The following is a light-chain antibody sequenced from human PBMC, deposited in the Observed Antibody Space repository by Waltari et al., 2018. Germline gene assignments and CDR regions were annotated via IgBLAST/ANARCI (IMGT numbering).Light chain of an antibody. CDR1: QDIGRS. Sequence: DIQLNQAPSSVSASTGDRGTITCRASQDIGRSLAWYQHRPGQAPKLLIYATSSLQSGVPSRFSGSGSVTYFSLTISSLQPEDFATYYCQQGNSFPLTFGGGTKVAIK. V-gene: IGKV1-12*01. J-gene: IGKJ4*01. CDR3: QQGNSFPLT. CDR2: ATS.